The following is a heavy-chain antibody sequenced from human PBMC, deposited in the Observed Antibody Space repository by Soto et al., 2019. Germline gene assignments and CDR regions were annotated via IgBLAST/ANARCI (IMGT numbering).Heavy chain of an antibody. CDR1: GGSISSGGYY. CDR2: IYHSGTT. D-gene: IGHD2-15*01. V-gene: IGHV4-31*01. J-gene: IGHJ5*02. CDR3: XXXXXXXLLGXFDP. Sequence: QVQLQESGPGLVKPSQTLSLTCTVSGGSISSGGYYWSWIRQHPGKGLEWIGYIYHSGTTYYNPXLXXXXXXXXXXXXXXXXXXXXXXXXXXXXXXXXXXXXXXXLLGXFDPWGQGTLVTVSX.